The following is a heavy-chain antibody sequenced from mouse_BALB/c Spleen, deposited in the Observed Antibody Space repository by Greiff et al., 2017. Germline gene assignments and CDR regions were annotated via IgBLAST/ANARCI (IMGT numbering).Heavy chain of an antibody. D-gene: IGHD1-1*01. Sequence: EVHLVESGGGLVKPGGSLKLSCAASGFTFSSYAMSWVRQSPEKRLEWVAEISSGGSYTYYPDTVTGRFTISRDNAKNTLYLEMSSLRSEDTAMYYCARDNGSSYYLDYWGQGTTLTVSS. J-gene: IGHJ2*01. CDR3: ARDNGSSYYLDY. V-gene: IGHV5-9-4*01. CDR2: ISSGGSYT. CDR1: GFTFSSYA.